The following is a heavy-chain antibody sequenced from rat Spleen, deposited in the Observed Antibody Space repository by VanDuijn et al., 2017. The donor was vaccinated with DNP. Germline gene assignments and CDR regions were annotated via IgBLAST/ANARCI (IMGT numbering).Heavy chain of an antibody. CDR1: GFTFNNYW. CDR3: TRGGLAAIDY. J-gene: IGHJ2*01. D-gene: IGHD1-2*01. V-gene: IGHV5-31*01. CDR2: ITNTGGSK. Sequence: EVQLVESGGGLVQPGRSLKLSCVASGFTFNNYWMTWIRQAPGKGLEWVASITNTGGSKYYPDSVKGRFTISRDNAKSTLYLQMNSLRSEDTSTYYCTRGGLAAIDYWGQGVMVTVSS.